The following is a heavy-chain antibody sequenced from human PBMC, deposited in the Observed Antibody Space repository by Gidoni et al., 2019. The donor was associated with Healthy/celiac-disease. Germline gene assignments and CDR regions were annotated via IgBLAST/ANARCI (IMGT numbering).Heavy chain of an antibody. CDR1: GGPISSGGYY. V-gene: IGHV4-31*03. D-gene: IGHD6-13*01. J-gene: IGHJ4*02. CDR3: ARTTLAAPPAFFFDY. Sequence: QVQLQESGPGLVKPSQTLSLTCTVSGGPISSGGYYWSWIRQHPGKGLEWIGYIYYSGSTYYNQSLKSRVTISVDTSKNQFSLKLSSVTAADTAVYYCARTTLAAPPAFFFDYWGQGTLVTVSS. CDR2: IYYSGST.